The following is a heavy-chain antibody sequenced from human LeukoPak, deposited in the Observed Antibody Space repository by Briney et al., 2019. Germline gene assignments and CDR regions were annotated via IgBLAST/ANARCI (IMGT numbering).Heavy chain of an antibody. CDR2: IIPIFGTA. J-gene: IGHJ4*02. Sequence: SVKVSCKASGGTFSSYAISWVRQAPGQGLEWMGGIIPIFGTANYAQKFQGRVTITADESMSTAYMELSSLRSEDTAVYYCARDQHSGSGWYGTSDYWGQGTLVTVSS. CDR1: GGTFSSYA. D-gene: IGHD6-19*01. V-gene: IGHV1-69*13. CDR3: ARDQHSGSGWYGTSDY.